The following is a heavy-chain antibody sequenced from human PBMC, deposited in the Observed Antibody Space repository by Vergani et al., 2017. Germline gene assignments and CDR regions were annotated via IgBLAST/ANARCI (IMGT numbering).Heavy chain of an antibody. CDR3: VKDNDYDADGPFDL. CDR1: GFTFSDFS. CDR2: IGSSGPYI. J-gene: IGHJ2*01. V-gene: IGHV3-21*04. Sequence: EVQLLESGGGSAQPGGSLRLSCAASGFTFSDFSMSWVRQAPGKGLEWVAFIGSSGPYINYADSVKGRFIISRDNTKKAVFLQMNNLRHEDTALYFCVKDNDYDADGPFDLWGRGTLVTVSS. D-gene: IGHD3-16*01.